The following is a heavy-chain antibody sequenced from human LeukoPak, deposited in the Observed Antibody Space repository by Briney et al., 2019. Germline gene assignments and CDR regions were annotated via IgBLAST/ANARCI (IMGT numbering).Heavy chain of an antibody. Sequence: SETLCLTCAVYGWSFNDYYWNWIRQPPGKGLEWIGEINARGDTNFNPSLKSRVTISVDTSKSQFSLRLTSMIAADTAVYYCARGQVPAARGCNWFDPWGQGTLVTVSS. V-gene: IGHV4-34*01. D-gene: IGHD2-2*01. CDR1: GWSFNDYY. CDR2: INARGDT. CDR3: ARGQVPAARGCNWFDP. J-gene: IGHJ5*02.